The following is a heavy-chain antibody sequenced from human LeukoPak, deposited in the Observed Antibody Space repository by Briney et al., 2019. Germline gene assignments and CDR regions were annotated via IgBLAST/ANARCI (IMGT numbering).Heavy chain of an antibody. Sequence: PGGSLRLSCAASGFTFDDYGMSWVRQAPGKGLEWVSGINWNGGSTGYADSVKGRFTISRDNAKNSLYLQMNSLRAEDTTVYYCARAVYSSGMRGAFDIWGQGTMVTVSS. CDR1: GFTFDDYG. CDR3: ARAVYSSGMRGAFDI. CDR2: INWNGGST. D-gene: IGHD3-22*01. J-gene: IGHJ3*02. V-gene: IGHV3-20*04.